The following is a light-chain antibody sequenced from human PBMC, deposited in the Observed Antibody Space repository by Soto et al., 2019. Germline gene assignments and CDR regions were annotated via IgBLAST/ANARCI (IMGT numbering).Light chain of an antibody. V-gene: IGLV2-14*01. CDR1: SSDVGGYNY. J-gene: IGLJ1*01. Sequence: QSALTQPASVSGSPGQSITISCTGTSSDVGGYNYVSWYQQHPGKAPKLMIYDVGNRPSGVSNRFSGSKSGNTASLTISGLQAEDEADYYCSSYTSSSTLVVFGTGTKATVL. CDR3: SSYTSSSTLVV. CDR2: DVG.